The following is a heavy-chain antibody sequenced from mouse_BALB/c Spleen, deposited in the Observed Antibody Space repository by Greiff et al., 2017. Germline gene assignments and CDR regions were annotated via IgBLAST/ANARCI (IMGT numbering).Heavy chain of an antibody. CDR2: IYWDDDK. V-gene: IGHV8-12*01. CDR1: GFSLSTSGMG. Sequence: QVTLKESGPGILQPSQTLSLTCSFSGFSLSTSGMGVSWIRQPSGKGLEWLAHIYWDDDKRYNPSLKSRLTISKDTSSNQVFLKITSVDTADTATYDCARRADGNYAFDYWGQGTTLTVSS. CDR3: ARRADGNYAFDY. J-gene: IGHJ2*01. D-gene: IGHD2-1*01.